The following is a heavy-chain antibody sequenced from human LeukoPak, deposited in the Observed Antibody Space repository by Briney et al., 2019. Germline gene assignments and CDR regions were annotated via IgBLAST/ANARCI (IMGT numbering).Heavy chain of an antibody. CDR3: ASTGRGHSYSFNPSRRNHGVNWF. Sequence: ASVNVSCKASGYTFTSYAMNWVRQAPGQGLEWMGWINTNTGNPTYAQGFTGRVVFSLDTSVSTAYLQISSLKAEDTAVYYCASTGRGHSYSFNPSRRNHGVNWF. CDR2: INTNTGNP. V-gene: IGHV7-4-1*02. J-gene: IGHJ5*01. CDR1: GYTFTSYA. D-gene: IGHD1-14*01.